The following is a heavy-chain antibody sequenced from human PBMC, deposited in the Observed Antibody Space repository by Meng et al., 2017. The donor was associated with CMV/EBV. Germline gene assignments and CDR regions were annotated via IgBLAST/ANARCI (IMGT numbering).Heavy chain of an antibody. Sequence: ASVTVSCKASGYTFTSYDINWVRQATGQGLEWMGIINPSGGSTSYAQKFQGRVTMTRDTSTSTVYMELSSLRSEDTAVYYCARDFFSLEWLQYPPAPNWFDPWGQGTLVTVSS. CDR2: INPSGGST. D-gene: IGHD3-3*01. J-gene: IGHJ5*02. CDR1: GYTFTSYD. V-gene: IGHV1-46*01. CDR3: ARDFFSLEWLQYPPAPNWFDP.